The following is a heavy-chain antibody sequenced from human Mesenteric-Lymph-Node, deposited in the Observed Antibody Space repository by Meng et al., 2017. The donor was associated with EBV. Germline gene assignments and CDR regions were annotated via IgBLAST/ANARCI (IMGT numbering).Heavy chain of an antibody. Sequence: LVRFGGGGQEPGSWVKVSCQVSGGTFSKYGMGWVRQAPGQGLGWMGGIITGFGTPKYAQKFQGRVTITADESTSTAYMELRSLRSEDTAVYHCVTDGFESPGDWGQGTLVTVSS. D-gene: IGHD3-10*01. V-gene: IGHV1-69*01. J-gene: IGHJ4*02. CDR3: VTDGFESPGD. CDR2: IITGFGTP. CDR1: GGTFSKYG.